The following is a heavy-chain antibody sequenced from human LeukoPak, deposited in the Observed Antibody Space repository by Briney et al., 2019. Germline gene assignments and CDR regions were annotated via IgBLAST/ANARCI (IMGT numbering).Heavy chain of an antibody. Sequence: SEALSLTCAVYGGSFSGYYWSWIRQPPGKGLEWIGEINHSGSTNYNPSLKSRVTMSVDTSKNQFSLKLSSVTAADTAVYYCARGSGPTGGYYGMDVWGQGTTVTVSS. V-gene: IGHV4-34*01. CDR1: GGSFSGYY. J-gene: IGHJ6*02. D-gene: IGHD2-8*02. CDR3: ARGSGPTGGYYGMDV. CDR2: INHSGST.